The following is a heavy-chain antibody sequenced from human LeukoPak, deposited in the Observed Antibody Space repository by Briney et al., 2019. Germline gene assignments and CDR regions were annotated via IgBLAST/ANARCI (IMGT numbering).Heavy chain of an antibody. CDR3: VNPNLDCSTGSCCSLWFDY. Sequence: GGSLRLSCAASGFTFSTYAMSWVRQAPGKGLEWVSAISGSGGSTYYADSVKGRFTISRDNSKNTLYLQMNSLRAEDTAIYYCVNPNLDCSTGSCCSLWFDYWGQGTLVTVSS. CDR2: ISGSGGST. V-gene: IGHV3-23*01. J-gene: IGHJ4*02. CDR1: GFTFSTYA. D-gene: IGHD2-15*01.